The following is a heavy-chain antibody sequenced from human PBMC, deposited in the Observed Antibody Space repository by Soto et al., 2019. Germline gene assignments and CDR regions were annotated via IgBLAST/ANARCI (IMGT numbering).Heavy chain of an antibody. J-gene: IGHJ4*02. V-gene: IGHV3-33*01. D-gene: IGHD6-13*01. CDR1: GFTFSSYG. CDR2: IWYDGSNK. CDR3: ARDDMGYSSSWYYFDY. Sequence: GGSLRLSCAASGFTFSSYGMHWVRQAPGKGLEWVAVIWYDGSNKYYADSVKGRFTISRDNSKNTLYLQMNSLRAEDTAVYYCARDDMGYSSSWYYFDYWGQGTLVTVSS.